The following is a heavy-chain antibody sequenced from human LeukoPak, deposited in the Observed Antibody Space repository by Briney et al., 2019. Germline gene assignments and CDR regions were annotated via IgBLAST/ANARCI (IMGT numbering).Heavy chain of an antibody. D-gene: IGHD4-23*01. J-gene: IGHJ4*02. V-gene: IGHV3-33*06. CDR3: AKEAIAGRWYFDY. CDR1: GITFSSHD. CDR2: IWYDGSNE. Sequence: PGGSLRLSCAASGITFSSHDMHWVRQAPGKGLEWVAVIWYDGSNEYYADSVKGRFTISRDNSKNTLYLQMNSLRAEDTAVYYCAKEAIAGRWYFDYWGQGTLVTVSS.